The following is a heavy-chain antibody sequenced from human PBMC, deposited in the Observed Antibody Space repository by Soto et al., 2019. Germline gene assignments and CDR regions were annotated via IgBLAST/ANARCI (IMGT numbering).Heavy chain of an antibody. Sequence: GESLKISCKGSGYSFTSYWIGWVRQMPGKGLEWMGIIYPGDSDTRYSPSFQGQVTISADKSISTAYLQWSSLKASDTAMYYCASGTIFGVVIISFDYWGQGTLVTVSS. CDR3: ASGTIFGVVIISFDY. V-gene: IGHV5-51*01. CDR1: GYSFTSYW. J-gene: IGHJ4*02. D-gene: IGHD3-3*01. CDR2: IYPGDSDT.